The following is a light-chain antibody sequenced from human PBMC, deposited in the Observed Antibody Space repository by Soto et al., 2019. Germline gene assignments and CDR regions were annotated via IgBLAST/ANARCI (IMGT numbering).Light chain of an antibody. V-gene: IGLV2-14*01. CDR2: DVN. J-gene: IGLJ3*02. CDR1: SSDVGGYNY. Sequence: QSALTQPASVSGSPGQSITMSCTGTSSDVGGYNYVSWYQQHPGKAPNLMIYDVNNRPSGVSNRFSGSKSGNTASLTISGLQAEDEADYYCSSYTSSSTGVFGGGTKLTVL. CDR3: SSYTSSSTGV.